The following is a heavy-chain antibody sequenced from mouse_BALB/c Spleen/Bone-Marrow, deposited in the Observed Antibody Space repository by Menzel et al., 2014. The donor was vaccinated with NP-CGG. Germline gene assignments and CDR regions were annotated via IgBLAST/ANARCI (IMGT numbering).Heavy chain of an antibody. CDR2: INPYNDGT. D-gene: IGHD2-2*01. CDR1: GYTFTSYV. Sequence: EVKLMESGPELVKPGASVKMSCKASGYTFTSYVMHWVKQKPGQGLEWTGYINPYNDGTKYNEKFKGKATLTSDKSSSTAYMELSSLTSEDSAVYYCARSLYGYDWYFDVWGAGTTVTVSS. V-gene: IGHV1-14*01. J-gene: IGHJ1*01. CDR3: ARSLYGYDWYFDV.